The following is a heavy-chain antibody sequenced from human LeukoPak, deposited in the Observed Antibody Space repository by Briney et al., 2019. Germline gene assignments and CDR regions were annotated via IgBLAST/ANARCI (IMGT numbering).Heavy chain of an antibody. CDR3: ARNYYGSGGYYYMDV. CDR1: GYSISSGYY. J-gene: IGHJ6*03. D-gene: IGHD3-10*01. Sequence: PSETLSLTCTVSGYSISSGYYWSWIRQPPGKGLEWIGYIYYSGSTNYNPSLKSRVTISVDTSKNQFSLKLSSVTAADTAVYYCARNYYGSGGYYYMDVWGKGTTVTISS. V-gene: IGHV4-61*01. CDR2: IYYSGST.